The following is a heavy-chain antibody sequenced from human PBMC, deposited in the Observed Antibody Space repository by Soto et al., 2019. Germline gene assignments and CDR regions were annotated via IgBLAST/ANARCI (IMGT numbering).Heavy chain of an antibody. D-gene: IGHD2-21*02. CDR1: SGSISSSNL. CDR3: ASGLTHSFDY. V-gene: IGHV4-4*02. Sequence: QVQLQESGPGLVKPSGTLSLTCAVSSGSISSSNLWSWVRQPPGKWLEWIGEIYHSGRTNYNPSLKSLVTISVEKSKNQFSLKLSSVTAADPAGYYCASGLTHSFDYWCQGNLVTVSS. CDR2: IYHSGRT. J-gene: IGHJ4*02.